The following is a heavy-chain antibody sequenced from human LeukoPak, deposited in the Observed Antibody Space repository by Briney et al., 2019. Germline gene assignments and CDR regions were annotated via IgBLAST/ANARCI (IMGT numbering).Heavy chain of an antibody. D-gene: IGHD5/OR15-5a*01. V-gene: IGHV4-39*01. CDR3: ARNPGTSTLDY. Sequence: PSETLSLTCTVSGVPISINSQYWAWIRQPPGKGLEWLGTNSYSGSTHYNPSLKSRVTISLDTTKNQFSLKLSSMTAAYTAVYYCARNPGTSTLDYWGQGTLVTVSS. CDR2: NSYSGST. J-gene: IGHJ4*02. CDR1: GVPISINSQY.